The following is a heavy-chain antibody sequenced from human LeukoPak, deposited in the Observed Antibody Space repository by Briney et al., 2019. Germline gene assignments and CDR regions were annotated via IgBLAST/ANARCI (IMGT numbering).Heavy chain of an antibody. CDR3: AKGGVGSSWYGENWFDP. V-gene: IGHV3-23*01. Sequence: PGGSLRLSCAASGFTFSSYAMSWVRQAPGKGLEWVSAISGSGGSTYYADSVKGRFTISRDNSKNTLYLQMNSLRAEDTAVYYRAKGGVGSSWYGENWFDPWGQGTLVTVSS. CDR1: GFTFSSYA. CDR2: ISGSGGST. J-gene: IGHJ5*02. D-gene: IGHD6-13*01.